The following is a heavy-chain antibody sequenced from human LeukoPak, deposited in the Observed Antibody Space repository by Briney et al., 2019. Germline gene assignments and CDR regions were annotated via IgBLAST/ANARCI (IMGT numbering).Heavy chain of an antibody. Sequence: GGYLRLSCVASGFIFSSYGMHWVRQAPGKGLEWVAVISYDGSNEYYADSVKGRFTISRDNPENTLYLQMNSLRTEDTAVYYCAKGYYGDYGDYWGQGTLVTVSS. CDR3: AKGYYGDYGDY. CDR1: GFIFSSYG. D-gene: IGHD4-17*01. V-gene: IGHV3-30*18. J-gene: IGHJ4*01. CDR2: ISYDGSNE.